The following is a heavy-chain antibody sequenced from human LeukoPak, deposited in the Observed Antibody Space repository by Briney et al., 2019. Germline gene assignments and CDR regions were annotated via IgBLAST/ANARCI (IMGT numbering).Heavy chain of an antibody. CDR3: ARHNQWLVSYYYYGMDV. J-gene: IGHJ6*02. CDR2: IYYSGST. V-gene: IGHV4-59*08. Sequence: PSETLSLTCTVSGGSISSYYWSWIRQPPGKGLEWIGYIYYSGSTNYNPSLKSRVTISVDTSKNQFSLKLSSVTAAGTAVYYCARHNQWLVSYYYYGMDVWGQGTTVTVSS. D-gene: IGHD6-19*01. CDR1: GGSISSYY.